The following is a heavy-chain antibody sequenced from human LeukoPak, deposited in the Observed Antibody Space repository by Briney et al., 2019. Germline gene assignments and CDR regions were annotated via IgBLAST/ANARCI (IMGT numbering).Heavy chain of an antibody. CDR1: GFTFSSYS. J-gene: IGHJ6*02. CDR3: ARDNLEWELPYYYYYGMDV. Sequence: PGGSLRLSCAASGFTFSSYSMNWVRQAPGKGLEWVANIKQDGSEKYYVDSVKGRFTISRDNAKNSLYLQMNSLRAEDTAVYYCARDNLEWELPYYYYYGMDVWGQGTTVTVSS. CDR2: IKQDGSEK. D-gene: IGHD1-26*01. V-gene: IGHV3-7*01.